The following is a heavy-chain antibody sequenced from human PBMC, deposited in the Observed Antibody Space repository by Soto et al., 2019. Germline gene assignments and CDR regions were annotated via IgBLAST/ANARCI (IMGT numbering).Heavy chain of an antibody. D-gene: IGHD6-13*01. CDR1: GGSISEKY. V-gene: IGHV4-4*07. CDR3: VASLAASGLDWLDP. Sequence: SETLSLTCIVSGGSISEKYWNWVRQPPGKGLEWIGLIFANGHTDYNPSLKSRVTMSVDASKNQFSLRLTSMTAADTAVYYCVASLAASGLDWLDPWGRGTLVTVSS. J-gene: IGHJ5*02. CDR2: IFANGHT.